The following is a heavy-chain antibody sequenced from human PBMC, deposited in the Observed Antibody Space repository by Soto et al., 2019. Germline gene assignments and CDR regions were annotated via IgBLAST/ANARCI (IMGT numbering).Heavy chain of an antibody. CDR3: ARALDVLRYFDWSLYFDY. D-gene: IGHD3-9*01. CDR2: ISSSGSTI. Sequence: QVQLVESGGGLVKPGGSLRLSCAASGFTFSDYYMSWIRQAPGKGLDWVSYISSSGSTIYYADSVKGRFTISRDNAKNALYLQMNSLRAEDTAVYYCARALDVLRYFDWSLYFDYWGQGTLVTVSS. J-gene: IGHJ4*02. V-gene: IGHV3-11*01. CDR1: GFTFSDYY.